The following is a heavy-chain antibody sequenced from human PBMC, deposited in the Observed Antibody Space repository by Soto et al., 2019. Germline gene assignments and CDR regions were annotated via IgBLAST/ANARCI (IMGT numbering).Heavy chain of an antibody. CDR1: GYTCTIYG. J-gene: IGHJ5*02. Sequence: ASVKVSCKASGYTCTIYGISCVVRSPGQGLEWMGWISAYNGNTNYAQKLQGRVTMTTDTSTSTAYMELRSLRSDDTAVYYCARGRLAPKQRWFDPWGQGTLVTVS. D-gene: IGHD6-19*01. CDR2: ISAYNGNT. V-gene: IGHV1-18*01. CDR3: ARGRLAPKQRWFDP.